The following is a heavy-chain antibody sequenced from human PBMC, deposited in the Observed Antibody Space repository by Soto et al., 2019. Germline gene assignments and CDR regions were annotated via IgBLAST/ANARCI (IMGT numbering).Heavy chain of an antibody. CDR1: GFSLSTSGMC. J-gene: IGHJ5*02. CDR3: ARMMGYCSSTSCYFRFDP. CDR2: IDWDDDK. D-gene: IGHD2-2*01. V-gene: IGHV2-70*01. Sequence: GSGPTLVNPTQTLTLTCTFSGFSLSTSGMCVSWIRQPPGKALEWLALIDWDDDKYYSTSLKTRLTISKDTSKNQLVLTMTNMDPVDTATFYCARMMGYCSSTSCYFRFDPWGQGTLVTVSS.